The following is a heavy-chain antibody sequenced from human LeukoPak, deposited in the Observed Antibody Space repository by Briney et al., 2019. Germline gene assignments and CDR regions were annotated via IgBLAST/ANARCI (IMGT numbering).Heavy chain of an antibody. V-gene: IGHV3-23*01. J-gene: IGHJ4*02. CDR3: AIGPGGLFHY. CDR2: ISGSGDST. CDR1: GFTFSNYA. Sequence: GGSLRLSCAASGFTFSNYAMSWVRQAPGKGLEWVSSISGSGDSTYYADSVKGRFTISRDNSKNTLCLQMNSLRVEDTAVYYCAIGPGGLFHYWGQGTLVTVSS. D-gene: IGHD4-23*01.